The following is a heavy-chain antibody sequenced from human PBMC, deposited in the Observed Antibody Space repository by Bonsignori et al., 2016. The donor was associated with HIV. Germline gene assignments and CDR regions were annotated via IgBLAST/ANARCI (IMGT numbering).Heavy chain of an antibody. D-gene: IGHD6-13*01. CDR2: INPNSGGT. V-gene: IGHV1-2*02. CDR3: ARVPRIAAAQDAFDI. J-gene: IGHJ3*02. Sequence: WVRQAPGQGLEWMGWINPNSGGTNYAQKFQGRVTMTRDTSISTAYMELSRLRSDDTAVYYCARVPRIAAAQDAFDIWGQGTMVTVSS.